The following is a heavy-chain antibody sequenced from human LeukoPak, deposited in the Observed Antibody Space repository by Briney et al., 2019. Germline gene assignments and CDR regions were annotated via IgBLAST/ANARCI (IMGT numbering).Heavy chain of an antibody. Sequence: GASVKVSCKASGGTFSSYAISWVRQAPGQGLEWMGGIIPIFGTANYAQKFQGRVTITADESTSTAYMELRSLRSDDTAVYYCARGMVRGVILGGFRYWGQGTLVTVSS. D-gene: IGHD3-10*01. CDR2: IIPIFGTA. CDR3: ARGMVRGVILGGFRY. V-gene: IGHV1-69*13. CDR1: GGTFSSYA. J-gene: IGHJ4*02.